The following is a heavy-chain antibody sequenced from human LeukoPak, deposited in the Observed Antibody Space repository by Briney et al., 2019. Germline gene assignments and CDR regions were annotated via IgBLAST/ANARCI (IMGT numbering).Heavy chain of an antibody. CDR2: IYTSGST. CDR1: GGSISSYY. D-gene: IGHD3-22*01. CDR3: ARAAYSSGYSLDY. V-gene: IGHV4-4*07. J-gene: IGHJ4*02. Sequence: SETLSLTCSVSGGSISSYYWSWIRQPAGKGLEWIGRIYTSGSTNYNPSLKSRVTMSVDTSKNQFSLKLSSETAADTAVYYCARAAYSSGYSLDYWGQGTLVTVSS.